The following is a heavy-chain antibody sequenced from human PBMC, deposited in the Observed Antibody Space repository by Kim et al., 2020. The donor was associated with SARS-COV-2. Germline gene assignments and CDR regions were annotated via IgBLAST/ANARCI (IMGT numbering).Heavy chain of an antibody. J-gene: IGHJ4*02. V-gene: IGHV1-18*01. CDR3: AREDGSGSD. CDR2: GNT. Sequence: GNTNYAQKLQGRVTMTTDKSTSTAYMERRSLRSDDTAVYYCAREDGSGSDWGQGTLVTVSS. D-gene: IGHD3-10*01.